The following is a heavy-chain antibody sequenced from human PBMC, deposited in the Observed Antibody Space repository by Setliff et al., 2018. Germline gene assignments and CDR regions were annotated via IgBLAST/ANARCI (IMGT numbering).Heavy chain of an antibody. CDR3: ARVTIAVAGYFDF. D-gene: IGHD6-19*01. V-gene: IGHV4-38-2*01. CDR1: GYSISSGYY. J-gene: IGHJ4*02. Sequence: SETLSLTCAVSGYSISSGYYWGWIRQPPGKGLEWRGEIYHNGSTNYNPSLKSRLTMFVDKSKNQFSLKLSSVTAADTAVYYCARVTIAVAGYFDFWGQGTLVTVSS. CDR2: IYHNGST.